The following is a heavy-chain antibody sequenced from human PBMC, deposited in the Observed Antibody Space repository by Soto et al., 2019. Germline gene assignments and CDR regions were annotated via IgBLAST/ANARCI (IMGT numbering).Heavy chain of an antibody. D-gene: IGHD3-22*01. V-gene: IGHV1-69*13. CDR3: ARGGYYDSSGYLDY. Sequence: SVKVSCKASGGTFSSYASSWVRQAPGQGLEWMGGIIPIFGTANYAQKFQGRVTITADESTSTAYMELSSLRSEDTAVYYCARGGYYDSSGYLDYCGQGTLVTVSS. J-gene: IGHJ4*02. CDR1: GGTFSSYA. CDR2: IIPIFGTA.